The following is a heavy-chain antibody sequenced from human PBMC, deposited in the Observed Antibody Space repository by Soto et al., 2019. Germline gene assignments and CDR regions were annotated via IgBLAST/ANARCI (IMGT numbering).Heavy chain of an antibody. D-gene: IGHD3-22*01. CDR2: IRSDANSYAT. CDR3: SRRYDSSGYSLPLDP. Sequence: EVQLVESGGGLVQPGGSLKLSCVASGFIFSASAMHWVRQTSGKWLEWVGHIRSDANSYATAYAASVKGRFTISRDDSKSTAYQQMSSLKTEDTAVYYCSRRYDSSGYSLPLDPWGQGTVVTVSS. V-gene: IGHV3-73*01. J-gene: IGHJ5*02. CDR1: GFIFSASA.